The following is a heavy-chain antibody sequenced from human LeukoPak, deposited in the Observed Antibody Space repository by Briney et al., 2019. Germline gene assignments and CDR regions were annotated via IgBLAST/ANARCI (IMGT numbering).Heavy chain of an antibody. J-gene: IGHJ4*02. Sequence: SETLSLTCTVSGYSINSGYFWGWIRQPPGKGLEWIASIYHGGTTHYNSSLKSRVTMSVDTSTNRSSLELTSVTAADTAVYYCARDNWTFDFWGQGTLVTVSS. D-gene: IGHD1-1*01. CDR2: IYHGGTT. CDR3: ARDNWTFDF. V-gene: IGHV4-38-2*02. CDR1: GYSINSGYF.